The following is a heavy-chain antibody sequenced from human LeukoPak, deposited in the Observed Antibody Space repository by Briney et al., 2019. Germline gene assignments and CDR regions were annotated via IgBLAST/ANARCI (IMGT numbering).Heavy chain of an antibody. Sequence: GGSLTLSCAASAFTFSSYSMNCVSQAPGKGLEWVSSISSSSSYIYYADSVKGRFTISRDNAKNSLYLQMNSLRAEDTAVYYCARVSYDSSGYCSDIWGQGTLVTVSS. J-gene: IGHJ4*02. V-gene: IGHV3-21*01. CDR1: AFTFSSYS. CDR3: ARVSYDSSGYCSDI. D-gene: IGHD3-22*01. CDR2: ISSSSSYI.